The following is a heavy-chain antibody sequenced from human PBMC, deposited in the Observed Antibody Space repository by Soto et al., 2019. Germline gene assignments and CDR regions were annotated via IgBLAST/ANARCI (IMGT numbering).Heavy chain of an antibody. CDR2: IYHSGTT. CDR3: ASSHSDNDAFDI. Sequence: QVQRQESGPGLVKPSETLSLTCTVSGGSTSRYYWSWIRQPPGKGLEWIADIYHSGTTNYNPSLKSRVTISADTSKNQFSLKVTSVTAADTAVYYCASSHSDNDAFDIWAMGQRSPPLQ. V-gene: IGHV4-59*12. CDR1: GGSTSRYY. J-gene: IGHJ3*02.